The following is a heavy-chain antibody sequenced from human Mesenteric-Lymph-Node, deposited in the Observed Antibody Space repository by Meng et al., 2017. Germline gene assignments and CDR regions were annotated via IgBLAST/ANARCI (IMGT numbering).Heavy chain of an antibody. CDR1: GGSISSGDYY. Sequence: QVPLQEPGPGLVQPSQTLSLTCTVSGGSISSGDYYWSWIRQPPGKGLEWIGYIYYSGSTYSNASLKSRVTISIDRSKNQFSLKLSSVTAADAAVYYCGRDQGRELINHWGQGALVTVSS. V-gene: IGHV4-30-4*01. CDR2: IYYSGST. J-gene: IGHJ4*02. D-gene: IGHD1-7*01. CDR3: GRDQGRELINH.